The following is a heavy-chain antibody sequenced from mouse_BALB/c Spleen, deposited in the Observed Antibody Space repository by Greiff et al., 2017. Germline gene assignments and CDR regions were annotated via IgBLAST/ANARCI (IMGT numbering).Heavy chain of an antibody. V-gene: IGHV5-6-3*01. CDR1: GFTFSSYG. D-gene: IGHD1-1*01. CDR2: INSNGGST. J-gene: IGHJ4*01. Sequence: EVKLMESGGGLVQPGGSLKLSCAASGFTFSSYGMSWVRQTPDKRLELVATINSNGGSTYYPDSVKGRFTISRDNAKNTLYLQMSSLKSEDTAMYYCARDPLYGYDAMDYWGQGTSVTVSS. CDR3: ARDPLYGYDAMDY.